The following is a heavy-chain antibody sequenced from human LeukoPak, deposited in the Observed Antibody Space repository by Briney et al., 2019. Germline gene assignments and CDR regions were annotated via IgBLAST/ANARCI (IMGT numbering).Heavy chain of an antibody. V-gene: IGHV3-23*01. J-gene: IGHJ4*02. Sequence: PGGSLRLSCAASGFTFSIYGMNWVRQAPGKGLEWVSAISGSGGSTYYADSVKGRFTISRDNSKNTLYLQMNSLRAEDTAVYYCAKDPTQTSYYYGSGSYFDYWGQGTLVTVSS. CDR1: GFTFSIYG. CDR3: AKDPTQTSYYYGSGSYFDY. CDR2: ISGSGGST. D-gene: IGHD3-10*01.